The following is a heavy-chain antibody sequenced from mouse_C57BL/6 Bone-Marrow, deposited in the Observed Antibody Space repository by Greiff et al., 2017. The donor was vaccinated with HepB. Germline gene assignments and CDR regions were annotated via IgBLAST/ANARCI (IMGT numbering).Heavy chain of an antibody. CDR1: GFTFSSYG. J-gene: IGHJ1*03. CDR3: ARRQGNFDV. Sequence: VQLKESGGDLVKPGGSLKLSCAASGFTFSSYGMSWVRQTPDKRLEWVATISSGGSYTYYPDSVKGRFTISRDNAKNTLYLQMSSLKSEDTAMYYCARRQGNFDVWGTGTTVTVSS. V-gene: IGHV5-6*01. CDR2: ISSGGSYT.